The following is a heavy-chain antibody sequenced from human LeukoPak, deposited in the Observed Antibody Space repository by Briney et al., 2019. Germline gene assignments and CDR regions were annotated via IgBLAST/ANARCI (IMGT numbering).Heavy chain of an antibody. Sequence: ASVKVSCKASGYTFTSYAMHWVRQAPGQRLEWMGWINAGNGNTKYSQKLQGRVTMTTDTSTSTAYMELRSLRSDDTAVYYCARAYCSGGSCYPGDYWGQGTLVTVSS. V-gene: IGHV1-3*01. D-gene: IGHD2-15*01. J-gene: IGHJ4*02. CDR2: INAGNGNT. CDR3: ARAYCSGGSCYPGDY. CDR1: GYTFTSYA.